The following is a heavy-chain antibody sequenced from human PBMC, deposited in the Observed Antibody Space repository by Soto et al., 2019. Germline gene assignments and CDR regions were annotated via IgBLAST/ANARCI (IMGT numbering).Heavy chain of an antibody. V-gene: IGHV3-23*01. Sequence: EVQLLESGGGLVQPGGSLRLSCAASGFTFSSYAMSWVRQAPGKGLEWVSAISGSGGSTYYADSVKGRFTISRDNSKNTLYLQMIRLRAEDTAVYYCAKVKEGTRELVGYNWFEPWGQVSLVTVSS. CDR1: GFTFSSYA. D-gene: IGHD1-26*01. CDR3: AKVKEGTRELVGYNWFEP. CDR2: ISGSGGST. J-gene: IGHJ5*02.